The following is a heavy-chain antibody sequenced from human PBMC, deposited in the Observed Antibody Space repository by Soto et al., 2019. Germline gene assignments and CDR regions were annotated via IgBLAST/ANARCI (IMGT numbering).Heavy chain of an antibody. CDR2: ITGSGGST. J-gene: IGHJ6*02. CDR1: GFTFSSYA. V-gene: IGHV3-23*01. CDR3: AKDAFCSGGNCYYYYYGMDV. Sequence: LRLSCAASGFTFSSYAMSWVRQAPGKGLEWVSAITGSGGSTNYADSVKGRLTISRDNSKNTLYLQMNSLRAEDTAIYYCAKDAFCSGGNCYYYYYGMDVWGQGTTLTVSS. D-gene: IGHD2-15*01.